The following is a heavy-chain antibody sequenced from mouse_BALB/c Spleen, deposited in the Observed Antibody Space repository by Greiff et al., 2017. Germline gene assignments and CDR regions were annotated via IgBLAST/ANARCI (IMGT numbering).Heavy chain of an antibody. V-gene: IGHV3-2*02. J-gene: IGHJ4*01. Sequence: EVKLMESGPGLVKPSQSLSLTCTVTGYSITSDYAWNWIRQFPGNKLEWMGYISYSGSTSYNPSLKSRISITRDTSKNQFFLQLNSVTTEDTATYYCAIYGSFYAMDYWGQGTSVTVSS. D-gene: IGHD2-2*01. CDR1: GYSITSDYA. CDR2: ISYSGST. CDR3: AIYGSFYAMDY.